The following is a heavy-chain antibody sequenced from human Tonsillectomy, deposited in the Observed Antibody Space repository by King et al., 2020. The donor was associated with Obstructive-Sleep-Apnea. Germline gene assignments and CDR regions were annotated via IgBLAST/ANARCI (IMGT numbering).Heavy chain of an antibody. D-gene: IGHD3-10*01. V-gene: IGHV4-4*07. CDR3: ARDTGSGCASRSLRYFDY. CDR1: GGSISRYY. CDR2: VHTNGIT. Sequence: VQLQESGPGLLKPSETLSLTCTVSGGSISRYYWSWIRQPAGKGLEWIGRVHTNGITNYNPSFKSRVTMSVDTSKNLFSLKLSSVTAADTAVFYCARDTGSGCASRSLRYFDYWGQGTLVTVSS. J-gene: IGHJ4*02.